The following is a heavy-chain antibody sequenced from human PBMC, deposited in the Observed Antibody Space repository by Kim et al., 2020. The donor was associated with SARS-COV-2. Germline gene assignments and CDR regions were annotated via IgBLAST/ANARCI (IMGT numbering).Heavy chain of an antibody. V-gene: IGHV3-7*01. CDR1: GFTFSSYC. CDR2: IKQDGSDK. J-gene: IGHJ3*02. D-gene: IGHD3-3*01. CDR3: ARGGSEDKSNDFWSGYYRPDDAFDI. Sequence: GGSLRLSCAASGFTFSSYCMRWVRQAPGKGLEWVANIKQDGSDKYSVDSVKGRFTISRDNGKNSLYLQMNSLSAEHKAVCYCARGGSEDKSNDFWSGYYRPDDAFDIWGQGTMVTVSS.